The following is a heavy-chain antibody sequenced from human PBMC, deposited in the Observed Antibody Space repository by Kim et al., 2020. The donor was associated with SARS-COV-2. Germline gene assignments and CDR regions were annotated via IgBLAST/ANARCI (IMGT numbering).Heavy chain of an antibody. V-gene: IGHV4-59*01. CDR3: ASSLWGTGRFYNPFHY. D-gene: IGHD3-10*01. J-gene: IGHJ4*01. CDR2: GYYTGDT. Sequence: SETLSLTCVVSGGSIEHFYWSWIRQAPGQGLEWIGYGYYTGDTSYNPSFESRVSISVDTSRNQFSLELKSVAAADPAIYFCASSLWGTGRFYNPFHYWG. CDR1: GGSIEHFY.